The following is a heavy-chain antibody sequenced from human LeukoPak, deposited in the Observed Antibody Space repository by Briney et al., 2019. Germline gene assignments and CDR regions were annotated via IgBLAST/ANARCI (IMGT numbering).Heavy chain of an antibody. J-gene: IGHJ5*02. D-gene: IGHD3-3*02. CDR2: TYYRSKWYN. V-gene: IGHV6-1*01. CDR3: ARHLARRTANWFDP. CDR1: GDSVSSNSAA. Sequence: SQTLSLTCAISGDSVSSNSAAWNWIRQSPSRGLEWLGRTYYRSKWYNDYAVSVKSRITINPDTSKNQFSLKLSSVTAADTAVYYCARHLARRTANWFDPWGQGTLVTVSS.